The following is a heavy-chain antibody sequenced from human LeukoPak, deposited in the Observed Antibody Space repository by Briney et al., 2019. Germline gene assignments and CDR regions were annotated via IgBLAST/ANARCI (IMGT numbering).Heavy chain of an antibody. Sequence: ASVKVSCKASGYTSTGYYMHWVRQAPGQGLEWMGWINPNSGGTNYAQKFQGRVTMTRDTSISTAYMELSRLRSDDTAVYYCARDGLGAVAGGNNWFDPWGQGTLVTVSS. CDR1: GYTSTGYY. CDR3: ARDGLGAVAGGNNWFDP. CDR2: INPNSGGT. V-gene: IGHV1-2*02. D-gene: IGHD6-19*01. J-gene: IGHJ5*02.